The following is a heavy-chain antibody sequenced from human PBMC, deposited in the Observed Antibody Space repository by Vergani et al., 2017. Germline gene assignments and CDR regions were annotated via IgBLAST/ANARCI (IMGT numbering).Heavy chain of an antibody. CDR1: GFTFNEYW. CDR3: ARARKFRFGVVWENWFDP. V-gene: IGHV3-74*01. CDR2: MNGDGDTI. D-gene: IGHD3-3*01. J-gene: IGHJ5*02. Sequence: EVELVESGGGLVQPGGSLRLSCAASGFTFNEYWMHWARQVPGKGLVWVSGMNGDGDTISYADSVKGRFTISRDNAKNTLFLQMNSLRAEDTAVYYCARARKFRFGVVWENWFDPWGKGTWVTVSS.